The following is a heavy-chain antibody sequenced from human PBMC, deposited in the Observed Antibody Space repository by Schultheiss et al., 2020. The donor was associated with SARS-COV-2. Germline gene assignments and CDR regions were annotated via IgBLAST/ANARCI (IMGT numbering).Heavy chain of an antibody. V-gene: IGHV3-23*01. CDR2: ISGSGGST. CDR3: AKDSVPIFGVVGTFDY. J-gene: IGHJ4*02. CDR1: GFTFSSYA. Sequence: GGSLRLSCAASGFTFSSYAMSWVRQAPGKGLEWVSAISGSGGSTYYADSVKGRFTISRDNSTNTLYLQMNSLGAEDTAVYYCAKDSVPIFGVVGTFDYWGQGTVVTVAS. D-gene: IGHD3-3*01.